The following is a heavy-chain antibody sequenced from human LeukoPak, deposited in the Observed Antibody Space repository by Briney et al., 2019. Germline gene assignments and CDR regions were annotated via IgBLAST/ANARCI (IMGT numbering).Heavy chain of an antibody. CDR3: ARLYSSPDDY. V-gene: IGHV4-31*03. Sequence: SQTLSLTCTVSGGSIIRGGYYWSWMRQHPGKGLEWGGYMDCSRSTYYNPSLKSRLTLSLHTSNHQFSLKLSSVTATDTAVYVFARLYSSPDDYWGQGTLVTVSS. CDR2: MDCSRST. CDR1: GGSIIRGGYY. D-gene: IGHD6-13*01. J-gene: IGHJ4*02.